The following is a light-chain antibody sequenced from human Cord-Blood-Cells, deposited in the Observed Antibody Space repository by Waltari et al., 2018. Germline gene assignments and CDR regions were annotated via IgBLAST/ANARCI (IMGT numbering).Light chain of an antibody. CDR1: SSAAGGHTY. V-gene: IGLV2-14*01. J-gene: IGLJ1*01. CDR2: DVS. CDR3: SSYTSSSTYV. Sequence: QSALTQPASVSGSPGQSLTISCTVTSSAAGGHTYVPCYQQHPGKSPKLMIYDVSKRPSGVSNRFSGSKSGNAASLTISGLQAEDEADYYCSSYTSSSTYVFGTGTKVTVL.